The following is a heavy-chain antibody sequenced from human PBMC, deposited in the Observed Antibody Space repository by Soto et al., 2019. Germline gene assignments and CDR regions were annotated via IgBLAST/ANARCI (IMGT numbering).Heavy chain of an antibody. Sequence: GGSLRLSCAASGFTFSSYGMHWVRQAPGKGLEWVAVIWYDGSNKYYADSVKGRFTISRDNSKNTLYLQMNSLRAEDTAVYYCARDSGLVPAASGMDVWGKGTTVTVSS. CDR1: GFTFSSYG. V-gene: IGHV3-33*01. CDR2: IWYDGSNK. J-gene: IGHJ6*03. CDR3: ARDSGLVPAASGMDV. D-gene: IGHD2-2*01.